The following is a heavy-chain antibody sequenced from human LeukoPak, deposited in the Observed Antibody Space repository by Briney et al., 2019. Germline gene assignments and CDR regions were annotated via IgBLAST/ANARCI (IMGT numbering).Heavy chain of an antibody. CDR1: GFTFRSYW. V-gene: IGHV3-74*01. D-gene: IGHD5-12*01. Sequence: PGGSLRLSCAASGFTFRSYWMHWVRQAPGKGLVWVSRINSDGSSTSYADTVKGRFTISRDNAKNTLYLQMNSLRAEDTAVYYCVRYEIRSDFDYWGQGTLLTVSS. J-gene: IGHJ4*02. CDR3: VRYEIRSDFDY. CDR2: INSDGSST.